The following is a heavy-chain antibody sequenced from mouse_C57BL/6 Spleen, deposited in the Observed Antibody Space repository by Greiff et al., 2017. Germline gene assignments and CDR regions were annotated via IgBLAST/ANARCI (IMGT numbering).Heavy chain of an antibody. D-gene: IGHD2-5*01. J-gene: IGHJ4*01. Sequence: VQLQQSGAELVRPGASVTLSCKASGYTFTDYEMHWVKQTPVHGLEWIGAIDPETGGTAYNQKFKGKDILTADKSSSTAYMELLSLTSEDSAVYYCTRVPYYSNFRGAMDYWGQGTSVTVSS. CDR3: TRVPYYSNFRGAMDY. V-gene: IGHV1-15*01. CDR1: GYTFTDYE. CDR2: IDPETGGT.